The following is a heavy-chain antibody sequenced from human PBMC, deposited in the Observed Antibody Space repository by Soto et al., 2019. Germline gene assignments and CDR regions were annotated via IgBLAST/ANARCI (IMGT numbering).Heavy chain of an antibody. D-gene: IGHD3-3*01. Sequence: QVQLQESGPGLVKPSETLSLTCTVSGGSNSNYYWSWIRQPPGKGLEWIGYIHYSGSTKYNPSLKSRVTISADTSKNQFSLKLSSVTAADTAVYYCARGHYDFWSGYFATIDYWGQGTLVTVS. CDR1: GGSNSNYY. J-gene: IGHJ4*02. CDR3: ARGHYDFWSGYFATIDY. CDR2: IHYSGST. V-gene: IGHV4-59*08.